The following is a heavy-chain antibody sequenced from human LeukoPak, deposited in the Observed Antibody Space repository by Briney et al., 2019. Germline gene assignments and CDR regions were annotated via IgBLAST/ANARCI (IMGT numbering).Heavy chain of an antibody. CDR3: SSDSYGSTFQH. J-gene: IGHJ1*01. V-gene: IGHV4-30-2*01. CDR1: GGSISSGGYS. D-gene: IGHD5-18*01. Sequence: PSQTLSLTRAVSGGSISSGGYSWSWIRQPPGKGLEWIGYIYHSGSTYYNPSLKSRVTISVDRSKNQFSLKLSSVTAADTAVYYCSSDSYGSTFQHWGQGTLVTVSS. CDR2: IYHSGST.